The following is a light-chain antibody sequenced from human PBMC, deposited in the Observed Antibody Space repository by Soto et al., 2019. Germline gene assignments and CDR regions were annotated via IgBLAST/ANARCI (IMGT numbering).Light chain of an antibody. J-gene: IGKJ4*01. Sequence: EIVLTQSPATLSLSPGDRATLSCRASQSVGSYLGWYQQRPGQAPRLLIYDESNRATGLPASFSGRGSGTDFTFPISRLAPEDFAVSYCQQRCDWPSTFGGGTKVEIK. CDR3: QQRCDWPST. CDR1: QSVGSY. CDR2: DES. V-gene: IGKV3-11*01.